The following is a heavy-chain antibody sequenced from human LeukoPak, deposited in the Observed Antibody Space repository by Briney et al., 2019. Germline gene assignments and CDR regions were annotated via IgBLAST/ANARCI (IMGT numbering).Heavy chain of an antibody. CDR3: AKDGSGYDRPDY. D-gene: IGHD5-12*01. J-gene: IGHJ4*02. CDR1: GFTFSSYA. CDR2: ISYDGSSK. Sequence: QSGRSLRLSCAASGFTFSSYAIHWVRQAPGKGLEWVAVISYDGSSKYYADSVKGRFTISRDNSKSTLYLQMNSLRAEDTAVYYCAKDGSGYDRPDYWGQGTLVTVSS. V-gene: IGHV3-30-3*01.